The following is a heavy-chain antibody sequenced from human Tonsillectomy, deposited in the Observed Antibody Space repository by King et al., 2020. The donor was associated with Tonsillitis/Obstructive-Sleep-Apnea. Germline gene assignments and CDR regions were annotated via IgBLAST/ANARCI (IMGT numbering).Heavy chain of an antibody. J-gene: IGHJ3*02. V-gene: IGHV3-30*04. CDR3: AREGIYDSSGYADAFDI. Sequence: VQLVESGGGVVQPGRSLRLSCAASGFTFSIYAIHWVLQAPGKGLEWVAVISYDGSNKYYADSVKGRFTISRDNSKNTLDLQMNSLRAEDTAVYYCAREGIYDSSGYADAFDIWGQGTMVTVSS. CDR1: GFTFSIYA. D-gene: IGHD3-22*01. CDR2: ISYDGSNK.